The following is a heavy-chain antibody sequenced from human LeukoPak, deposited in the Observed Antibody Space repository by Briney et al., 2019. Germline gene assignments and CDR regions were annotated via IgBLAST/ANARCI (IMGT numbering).Heavy chain of an antibody. D-gene: IGHD2-8*01. Sequence: PGGPLRLSCAASGFMYSDYYMTWIRQAPGKGLEWVSYISSSSGYTNYADSVKGRFTISRDNAKNSLYLQMNSLRAEDTAVYYCARVDEGRNGVTVGYWGQGTLVTVSS. CDR2: ISSSSGYT. CDR3: ARVDEGRNGVTVGY. J-gene: IGHJ4*02. CDR1: GFMYSDYY. V-gene: IGHV3-11*06.